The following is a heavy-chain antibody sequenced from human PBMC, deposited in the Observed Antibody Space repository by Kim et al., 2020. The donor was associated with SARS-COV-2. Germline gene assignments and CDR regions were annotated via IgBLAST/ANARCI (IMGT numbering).Heavy chain of an antibody. CDR1: GFTFSSYS. CDR2: ISSSSSYI. CDR3: ARDKGPYYYDSSGYYHFDY. V-gene: IGHV3-21*01. D-gene: IGHD3-22*01. Sequence: GGSLRLSCAASGFTFSSYSMNWVRQAPGKGLEWVSSISSSSSYIYYADSVKGRFTISRDNAKNSLYLQMNSLRAEDTAVYYCARDKGPYYYDSSGYYHFDYWGQGTLVTVSS. J-gene: IGHJ4*02.